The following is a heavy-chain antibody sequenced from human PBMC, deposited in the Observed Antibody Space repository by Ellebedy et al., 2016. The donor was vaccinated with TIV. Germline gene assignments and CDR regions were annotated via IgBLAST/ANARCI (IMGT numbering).Heavy chain of an antibody. CDR3: ARVLSSAWLFDY. CDR2: ISYSGST. Sequence: SETLSLTCTVSGDSISSHNYYWGWIRQPPGTGLEWIGYISYSGSTRYNPSLNSRVTISLDTSKDQFSLNLISVTAADTAVYYCARVLSSAWLFDYWGQGALVTVSS. CDR1: GDSISSHNYY. D-gene: IGHD6-13*01. V-gene: IGHV4-61*01. J-gene: IGHJ4*02.